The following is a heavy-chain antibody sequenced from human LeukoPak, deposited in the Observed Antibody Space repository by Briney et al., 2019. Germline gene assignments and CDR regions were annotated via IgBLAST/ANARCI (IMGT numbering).Heavy chain of an antibody. CDR1: GGSFSGYY. V-gene: IGHV4-34*01. J-gene: IGHJ6*03. D-gene: IGHD3-3*01. CDR2: INHSGST. Sequence: SETLSLTCAVYGGSFSGYYWSWIRQPPGKGLEWIGEINHSGSTNYNPSLKSRVTISVDTSKNQFSLKLSSVTAADTAVYYCARLVILEWLSAGGYYYMDVWGKGTTVTVSS. CDR3: ARLVILEWLSAGGYYYMDV.